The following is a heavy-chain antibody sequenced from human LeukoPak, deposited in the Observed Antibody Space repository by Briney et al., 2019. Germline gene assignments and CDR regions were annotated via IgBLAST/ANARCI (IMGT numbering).Heavy chain of an antibody. J-gene: IGHJ5*02. D-gene: IGHD5-12*01. CDR1: GESFSGYY. V-gene: IGHV4-34*01. CDR2: ITHRGST. Sequence: SETLSLTCAVYGESFSGYYWSWIRQPPGKGLEWIGEITHRGSTNYNPSLKSRVTISVDTSKNQFSLKLNSVTAADTAVYYCARYDIVATNWFDPWGQGTLVTVSS. CDR3: ARYDIVATNWFDP.